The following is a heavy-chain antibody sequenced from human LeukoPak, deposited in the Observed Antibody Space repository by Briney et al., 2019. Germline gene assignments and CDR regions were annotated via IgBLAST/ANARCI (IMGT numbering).Heavy chain of an antibody. Sequence: PSETLSPTCTVSGESVSADDYFWGWLRQSPGKGLEWIGNFYYGVTTYNNPSLKSRVTISVDASKNQFSMKVNYVTAADTAVYCCGAGRHGRHVDFWGQGTLVTVSS. J-gene: IGHJ4*02. D-gene: IGHD1-1*01. CDR2: FYYGVTT. CDR3: GAGRHGRHVDF. CDR1: GESVSADDYF. V-gene: IGHV4-39*01.